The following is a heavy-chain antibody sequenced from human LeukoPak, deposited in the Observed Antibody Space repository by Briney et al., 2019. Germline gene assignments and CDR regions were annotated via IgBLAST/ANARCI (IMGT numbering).Heavy chain of an antibody. CDR1: GFTFSSYG. V-gene: IGHV3-23*01. J-gene: IGHJ4*02. Sequence: GGSLRLSCAASGFTFSSYGMSWVRQARGTGMEWVSVISCSGVSTYYADCVKGRLTIYRDNSKKTLYLQMNSLRAEHTAVYDCAKGFVVAPDMTPFDYGGQGTLVTVS. CDR3: AKGFVVAPDMTPFDY. D-gene: IGHD2-21*01. CDR2: ISCSGVST.